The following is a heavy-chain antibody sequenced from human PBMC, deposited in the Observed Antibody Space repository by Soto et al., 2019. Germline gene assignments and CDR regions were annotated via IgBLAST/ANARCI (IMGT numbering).Heavy chain of an antibody. CDR1: GGTFSRSG. CDR3: ARCPQPPDTADPYAVDV. V-gene: IGHV1-69*06. CDR2: IVPSVETT. D-gene: IGHD5-18*01. J-gene: IGHJ6*02. Sequence: QVQLVQSGTEVKKPGASVKVSCKAAGGTFSRSGFHWVRQAPGQGLEWMGMIVPSVETTNYAHKFQARVTISEDKFTSAIYTELRSLSSEATAVYYCARCPQPPDTADPYAVDVWGQGTRVIVSS.